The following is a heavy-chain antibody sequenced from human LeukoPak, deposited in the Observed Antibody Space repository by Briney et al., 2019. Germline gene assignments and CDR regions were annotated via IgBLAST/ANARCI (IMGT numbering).Heavy chain of an antibody. CDR2: IRYDGSNK. V-gene: IGHV3-30*02. Sequence: GGSLRLSCAASGFTFSSYGMHWVRQAPGKGLEWVAFIRYDGSNKYYADSVKGRFTISRDNSKNTLYLQMNSLRAEDTAVYYCAKSAAIADRDYYYMDVWGKGTTVTVSS. J-gene: IGHJ6*03. CDR3: AKSAAIADRDYYYMDV. CDR1: GFTFSSYG. D-gene: IGHD2-2*02.